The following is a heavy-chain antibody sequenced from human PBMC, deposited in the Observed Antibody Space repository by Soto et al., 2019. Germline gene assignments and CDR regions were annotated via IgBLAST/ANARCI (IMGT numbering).Heavy chain of an antibody. Sequence: QVQLQQWGAGLLKPSETLSLTCAVYGGSFSGYYWSWIRQPPGKGLEWIGEINHSGSTNYNPSLKSRVTISVDTSKNQFSLKLSSVTAADTAVYYCARGPMVRGVIDYYYYGMDVWGQGTTVTVSS. D-gene: IGHD3-10*01. CDR1: GGSFSGYY. V-gene: IGHV4-34*01. CDR3: ARGPMVRGVIDYYYYGMDV. CDR2: INHSGST. J-gene: IGHJ6*02.